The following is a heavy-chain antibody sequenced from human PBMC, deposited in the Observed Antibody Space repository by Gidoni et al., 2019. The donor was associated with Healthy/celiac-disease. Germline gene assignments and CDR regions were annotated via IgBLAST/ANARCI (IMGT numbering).Heavy chain of an antibody. V-gene: IGHV4-39*01. D-gene: IGHD5-18*01. CDR3: ARLNTDMAKIDF. Sequence: QLQLQESGPGLVKPSATLSLTCTVSGSSISSGNYYWGWIRQPPGKGLEWIGTFYSSGSTYHNPSLKSRVTISVDTSKNQFSLKVSSVTVADTAVYYCARLNTDMAKIDFWGQGTLVTVSS. J-gene: IGHJ4*02. CDR2: FYSSGST. CDR1: GSSISSGNYY.